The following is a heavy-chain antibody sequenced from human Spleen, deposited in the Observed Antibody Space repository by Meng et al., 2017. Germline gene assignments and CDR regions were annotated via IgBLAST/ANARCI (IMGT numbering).Heavy chain of an antibody. CDR3: ARGGSTPMVLKY. CDR1: GDSISSGGYY. V-gene: IGHV4-31*03. J-gene: IGHJ4*02. CDR2: IYYSGST. D-gene: IGHD3-10*01. Sequence: QVQLQESGPGLVKASETLSLTCTVSGDSISSGGYYWSWIRQHPGKGLEWIGYIYYSGSTYYNPSLKSRVTVSADTSKNQFFLNLRSVTAADTAVYYCARGGSTPMVLKYWGQGNLVTVSS.